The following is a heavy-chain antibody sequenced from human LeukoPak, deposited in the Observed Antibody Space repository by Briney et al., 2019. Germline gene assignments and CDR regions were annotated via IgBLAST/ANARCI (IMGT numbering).Heavy chain of an antibody. CDR2: TYYRSKWYN. Sequence: SQTLSLTCAISGDSVSSNSAAWNWIRQSPSRGLDWLERTYYRSKWYNDYAVSVKSRITINPDTSKNQFSLQLNSVTPEDTAVYYCARVRSIAVATYDYYYMDFWGKGTTVTVSS. CDR1: GDSVSSNSAA. CDR3: ARVRSIAVATYDYYYMDF. D-gene: IGHD6-19*01. V-gene: IGHV6-1*01. J-gene: IGHJ6*03.